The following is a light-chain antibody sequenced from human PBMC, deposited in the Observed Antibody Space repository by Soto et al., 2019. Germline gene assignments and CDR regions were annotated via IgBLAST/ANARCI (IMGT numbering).Light chain of an antibody. CDR2: AAS. J-gene: IGKJ3*01. Sequence: DIEMTQSPSSVSASVGDRVTITCRARQDISNWLAWYQQKPGEAPKLLIYAASSLQGGVPSRFSGSGSGTDFTLTISSLQPEDFATYYCQESYSSPFTIGPGTRVDVK. V-gene: IGKV1-12*01. CDR3: QESYSSPFT. CDR1: QDISNW.